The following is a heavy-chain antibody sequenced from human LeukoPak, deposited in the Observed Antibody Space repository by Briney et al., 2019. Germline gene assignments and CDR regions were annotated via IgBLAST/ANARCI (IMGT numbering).Heavy chain of an antibody. J-gene: IGHJ4*02. V-gene: IGHV3-48*03. D-gene: IGHD6-13*01. CDR2: ISSSGSTI. Sequence: GGSLRLSCVASGFTFSSYEMNWVRQAPGKGLEWVSYISSSGSTIYYADSVKGRFTISRDNAKNSLYLQMNSLRAEDTAVYYCARGYSSSWYGALWGGFDLDYWGQGTLVTVSS. CDR3: ARGYSSSWYGALWGGFDLDY. CDR1: GFTFSSYE.